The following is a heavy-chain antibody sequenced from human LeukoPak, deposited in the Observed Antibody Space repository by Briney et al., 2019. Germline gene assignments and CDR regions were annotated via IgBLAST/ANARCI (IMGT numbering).Heavy chain of an antibody. CDR3: ARHIDGYIHSDY. V-gene: IGHV4-59*08. D-gene: IGHD5-24*01. CDR1: GGSTSSYY. Sequence: PSETLSLTCTGSGGSTSSYYWSWIRQPPGKGLEWIGYIYDSGSTNYNPSLKSRVTISVDTSKNQFSLKLSSVTAADAAVYYCARHIDGYIHSDYWGQGTLVTVSS. CDR2: IYDSGST. J-gene: IGHJ4*02.